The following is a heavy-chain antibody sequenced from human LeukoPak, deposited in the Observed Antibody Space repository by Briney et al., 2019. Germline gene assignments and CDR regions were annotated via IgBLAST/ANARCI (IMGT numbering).Heavy chain of an antibody. CDR2: INAGNGNT. CDR1: GYTFTSYA. J-gene: IGHJ4*02. Sequence: ASVKVSCKASGYTFTSYAMHWVRQAPGQRLEWMGWINAGNGNTKYSQKFQGRVTITRDTSASTAYMELSSLRSEDTAVYYCAREAMVRGVTDYWGQGTLVTVSS. CDR3: AREAMVRGVTDY. V-gene: IGHV1-3*01. D-gene: IGHD3-10*01.